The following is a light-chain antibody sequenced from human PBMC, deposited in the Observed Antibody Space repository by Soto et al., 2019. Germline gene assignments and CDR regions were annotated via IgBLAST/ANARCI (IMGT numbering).Light chain of an antibody. V-gene: IGKV3-20*01. CDR2: GAS. Sequence: EIVLTQFPDTLSLSPGERATLSCRASQSLSSNSLAWYQQKRGQAPRLLIHGASSRATGIPDRFSGSGSGTDFTLTISRLEPEDFAVYYCQQYNDWPLTFGGGTKVEIK. CDR3: QQYNDWPLT. CDR1: QSLSSNS. J-gene: IGKJ4*01.